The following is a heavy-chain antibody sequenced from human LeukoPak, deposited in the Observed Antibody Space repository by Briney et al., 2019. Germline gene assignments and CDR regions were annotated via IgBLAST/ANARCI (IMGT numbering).Heavy chain of an antibody. Sequence: GGSLRLSCAASGFTVSSNYMSWVRQAPGTGLERVSVIYSGGSTYYADSVKGRFTISRDNSKNTLYLQMNSLRAEDTAVYYCARDVKDSSGYYYRWTGDWGQGTLVTVSS. J-gene: IGHJ4*02. CDR2: IYSGGST. D-gene: IGHD3-22*01. CDR1: GFTVSSNY. V-gene: IGHV3-66*02. CDR3: ARDVKDSSGYYYRWTGD.